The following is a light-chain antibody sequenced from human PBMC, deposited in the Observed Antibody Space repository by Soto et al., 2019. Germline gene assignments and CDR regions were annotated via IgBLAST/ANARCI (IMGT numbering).Light chain of an antibody. CDR1: SGDVGAYDR. CDR3: CSHAGGSSWV. J-gene: IGLJ3*02. Sequence: HSALTQPRSVSGSPGQSVTTSCTGTSGDVGAYDRVSWYQHHPTKAPKLIIYDVTNRPSGVPYRFSGSKSGSTASLTISGLQAEDEADYYCCSHAGGSSWVFGGGTKLTVL. V-gene: IGLV2-11*01. CDR2: DVT.